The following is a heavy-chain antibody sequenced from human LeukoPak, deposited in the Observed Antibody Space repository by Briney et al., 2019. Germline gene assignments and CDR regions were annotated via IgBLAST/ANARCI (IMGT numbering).Heavy chain of an antibody. Sequence: PSETLSLTCTVSGGSISSYYWSWIRQPPGKGLEWIGYIYYSGSTNYNPSLRSRVTISVDTSKNQFSLKLSSVTAADTAVYYCARVGFRFLGAMVRGKRYYYYMDVWGKGTTVTVSS. V-gene: IGHV4-59*01. CDR1: GGSISSYY. CDR3: ARVGFRFLGAMVRGKRYYYYMDV. D-gene: IGHD3-10*01. CDR2: IYYSGST. J-gene: IGHJ6*03.